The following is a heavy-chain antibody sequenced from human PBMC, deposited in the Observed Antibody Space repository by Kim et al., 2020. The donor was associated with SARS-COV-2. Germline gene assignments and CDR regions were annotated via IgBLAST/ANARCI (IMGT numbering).Heavy chain of an antibody. V-gene: IGHV1-3*01. CDR2: T. Sequence: TINAQKFQGRVGISRSTSASTDYMELSSLRSEDTAIYYCARLVWNLYYFDFWGQGTLVTVSS. J-gene: IGHJ4*02. CDR3: ARLVWNLYYFDF. D-gene: IGHD1-1*01.